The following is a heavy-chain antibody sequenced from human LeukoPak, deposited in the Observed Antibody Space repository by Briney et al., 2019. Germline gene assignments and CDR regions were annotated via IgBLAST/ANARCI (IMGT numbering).Heavy chain of an antibody. Sequence: GGSLRLSCAASGFTFSNYGMHWVHQAPGKGLEWVAVISYDGSNKYYADSVKGRFTISRDNSKNTLYLQMNSLRAEDTAVYYCARDREFDYWGQGTLVTVSS. CDR1: GFTFSNYG. CDR2: ISYDGSNK. J-gene: IGHJ4*02. CDR3: ARDREFDY. V-gene: IGHV3-30*03. D-gene: IGHD1-26*01.